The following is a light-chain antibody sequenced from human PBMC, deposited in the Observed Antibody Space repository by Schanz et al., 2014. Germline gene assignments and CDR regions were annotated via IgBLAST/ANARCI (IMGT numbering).Light chain of an antibody. J-gene: IGLJ3*02. CDR1: SGNIASTY. Sequence: FMLTQPHSVSESPGKTVTISCTRSSGNIASTYVQWYQQRPGSSPTTVIYEDYQRPSGVPDRFSGSIDSSSNSASLTISGLKTEDEAEYYCQSYGTNNGVFGGGTKLTVL. V-gene: IGLV6-57*01. CDR2: EDY. CDR3: QSYGTNNGV.